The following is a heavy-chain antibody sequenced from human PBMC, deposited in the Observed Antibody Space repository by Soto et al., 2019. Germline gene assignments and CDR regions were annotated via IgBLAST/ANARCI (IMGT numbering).Heavy chain of an antibody. Sequence: ASVKVSCKASGYTFTSYGISWVRQAAGQGLEWMGWISAYNGNTNYAQKLQGRITMTTNTSTSTAYMELRSLRSDDTAVYYCARDEHTSYSSSFARNYHYDGMDVWGQGTTVTVSS. CDR1: GYTFTSYG. J-gene: IGHJ6*02. V-gene: IGHV1-18*01. CDR2: ISAYNGNT. CDR3: ARDEHTSYSSSFARNYHYDGMDV. D-gene: IGHD6-6*01.